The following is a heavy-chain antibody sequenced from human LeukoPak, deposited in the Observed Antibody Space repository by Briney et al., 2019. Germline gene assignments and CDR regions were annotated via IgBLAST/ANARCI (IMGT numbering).Heavy chain of an antibody. CDR2: IYYSGST. J-gene: IGHJ5*02. CDR3: ARAPSPGWFDP. CDR1: GGSISSGGYY. V-gene: IGHV4-31*03. Sequence: PSETLSLTCTVSGGSISSGGYYWSWIRQHPGKGLEWIGYIYYSGSTYYNPSLMSRVTISVDTSKNQFSLKLSSVTAADTAVYYCARAPSPGWFDPWGQGTLVTVSS.